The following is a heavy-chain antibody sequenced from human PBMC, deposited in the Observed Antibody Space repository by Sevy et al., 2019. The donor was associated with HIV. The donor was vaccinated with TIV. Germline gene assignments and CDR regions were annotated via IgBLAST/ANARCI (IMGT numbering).Heavy chain of an antibody. D-gene: IGHD1-26*01. Sequence: GGSLRLSCAASGFTFSSYAMHWVRQAPGKGLEWVAVISYDGSNKYYADSVKGRFTISRDNSKNTLYLQMNSLRAEDTAVYYCARGGAPYSWSVDYWGQGTLVTVSS. V-gene: IGHV3-30-3*01. CDR2: ISYDGSNK. J-gene: IGHJ4*02. CDR1: GFTFSSYA. CDR3: ARGGAPYSWSVDY.